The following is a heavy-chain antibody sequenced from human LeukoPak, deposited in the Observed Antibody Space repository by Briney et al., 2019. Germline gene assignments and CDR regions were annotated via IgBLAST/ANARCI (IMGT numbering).Heavy chain of an antibody. D-gene: IGHD2-2*03. V-gene: IGHV4-59*12. Sequence: SETLSLTCTVSGGSISSYYWSWIRQPPGKGLEWIGYIYYSGSTNYNPSLKSRVTISVDTSKNQFSLKLSSVTAADTAVYYCASFPSTLPWISAADYWGQGTLVTVSS. J-gene: IGHJ4*02. CDR2: IYYSGST. CDR3: ASFPSTLPWISAADY. CDR1: GGSISSYY.